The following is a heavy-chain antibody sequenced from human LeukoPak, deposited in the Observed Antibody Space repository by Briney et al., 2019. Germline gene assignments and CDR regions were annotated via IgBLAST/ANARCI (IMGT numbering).Heavy chain of an antibody. CDR1: GASISNTGYY. CDR2: IYHSGGT. CDR3: AGLLNGGASHWFDP. Sequence: SETLSLTCTVSGASISNTGYYWGWIRQPPGKGLEWIGNIYHSGGTYYSPSLKSRVTLSVDTSKNQFSLKLSSVTAADTAVYYCAGLLNGGASHWFDPWGQGTLVTVSS. V-gene: IGHV4-39*01. D-gene: IGHD7-27*01. J-gene: IGHJ5*02.